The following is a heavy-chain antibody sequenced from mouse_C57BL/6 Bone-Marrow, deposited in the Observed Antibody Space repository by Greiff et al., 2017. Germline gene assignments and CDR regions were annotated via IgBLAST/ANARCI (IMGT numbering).Heavy chain of an antibody. V-gene: IGHV3-6*01. CDR1: GYSITSGYY. CDR2: ISYDGSN. Sequence: EVQLQESGPGLVKPSQSLSLTCSVTGYSITSGYYWYWIRQFPGNKLEWLGYISYDGSNNYNPSLKNRISITRDTSKNQFFLKLNSVTTEDTATYYCAREGGHWYFDVWGTGTTVTVSS. CDR3: AREGGHWYFDV. J-gene: IGHJ1*03.